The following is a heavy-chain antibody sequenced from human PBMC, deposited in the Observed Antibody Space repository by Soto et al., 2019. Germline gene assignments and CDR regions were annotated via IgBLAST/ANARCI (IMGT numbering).Heavy chain of an antibody. Sequence: SGPTLVNPTQTLTLTCTFSGFSLSTSGAGVGWIRQPPGKALEWLALIYWDDDKRYSPSLRSRLTITKDTSKNQVVLTMTNMEPVDTATYYCAHRTIQVYGMDVWGQGTTVTVSS. CDR2: IYWDDDK. CDR3: AHRTIQVYGMDV. CDR1: GFSLSTSGAG. J-gene: IGHJ6*02. D-gene: IGHD5-18*01. V-gene: IGHV2-5*02.